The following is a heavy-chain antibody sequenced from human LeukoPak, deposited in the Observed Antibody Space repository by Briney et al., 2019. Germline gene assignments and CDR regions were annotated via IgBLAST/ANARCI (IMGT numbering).Heavy chain of an antibody. CDR2: INHSGST. CDR3: ALWFCSRTSCYVDY. V-gene: IGHV4-34*01. D-gene: IGHD2-2*01. Sequence: SETLSLTCAVYGGSFSGYYWSWIRQPPGKGLEWIGEINHSGSTNYNPSLKSRVTISVDTSKNQFSLKLSSVTAADTAVYYCALWFCSRTSCYVDYWGQGTLVTVSS. CDR1: GGSFSGYY. J-gene: IGHJ4*02.